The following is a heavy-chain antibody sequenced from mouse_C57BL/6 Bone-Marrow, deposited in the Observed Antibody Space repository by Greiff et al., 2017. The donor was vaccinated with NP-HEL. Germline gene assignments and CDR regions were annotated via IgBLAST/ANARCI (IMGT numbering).Heavy chain of an antibody. CDR3: ARHRDYYGSSCWFDY. D-gene: IGHD1-1*01. CDR2: ISSGGSYT. CDR1: GFTFSSYG. Sequence: EVKLVESGGDLVKPGGSLKLSCAASGFTFSSYGMSWVRQTPDKRLEWVATISSGGSYTYYPDSVKGRFTISRDNAKNTLYLQMSSLKSEDTAMYYCARHRDYYGSSCWFDYWGQGTTLTVSS. J-gene: IGHJ2*01. V-gene: IGHV5-6*01.